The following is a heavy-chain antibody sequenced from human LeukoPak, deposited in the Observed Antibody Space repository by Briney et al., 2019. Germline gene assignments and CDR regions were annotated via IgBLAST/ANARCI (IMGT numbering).Heavy chain of an antibody. D-gene: IGHD3/OR15-3a*01. Sequence: PGGSPRLSCTVSGFSVDKYWMNWVRQAPGKGLEWVASIQKDSETDYVHSVRGRFTIARDNAKNSLLLQMNSLRAEDTAVYFCAREDFGRVDWGQGTLVTVSS. CDR1: GFSVDKYW. CDR3: AREDFGRVD. CDR2: IQKDSET. V-gene: IGHV3-7*01. J-gene: IGHJ4*02.